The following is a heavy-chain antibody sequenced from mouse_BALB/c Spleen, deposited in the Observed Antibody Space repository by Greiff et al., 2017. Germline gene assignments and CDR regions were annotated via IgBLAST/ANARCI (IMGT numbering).Heavy chain of an antibody. D-gene: IGHD1-2*01. V-gene: IGHV1-63*02. Sequence: QVQLKESGAELVRPGTSVKISCKASGYTFTNYWLGWVKQRPGHGLEWIGDIYPGGGYTNYNEKFKGKATLTADTSSSTAYMQLSSLTSEDSAVYFCARRGYYGYHYAMDYWGQGTSVTVSS. CDR2: IYPGGGYT. CDR1: GYTFTNYW. CDR3: ARRGYYGYHYAMDY. J-gene: IGHJ4*01.